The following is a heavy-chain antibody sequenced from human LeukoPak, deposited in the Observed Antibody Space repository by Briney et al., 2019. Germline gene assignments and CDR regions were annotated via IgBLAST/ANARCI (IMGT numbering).Heavy chain of an antibody. CDR2: IYYSGST. V-gene: IGHV4-31*03. CDR3: ARGNYDSGGYPAYYFDY. CDR1: GGSISSGGYY. J-gene: IGHJ4*02. D-gene: IGHD3-22*01. Sequence: SETLSLTCTVSGGSISSGGYYWSWIRQHPGKGLEWIVYIYYSGSTYYNPSLKSRVTISVDTSKNQFSLKLSSVTAADTAVYYCARGNYDSGGYPAYYFDYWGQGTLVTVSS.